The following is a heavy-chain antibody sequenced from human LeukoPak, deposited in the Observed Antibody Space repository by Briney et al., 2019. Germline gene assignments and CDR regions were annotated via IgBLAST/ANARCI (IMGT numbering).Heavy chain of an antibody. CDR2: MNPNSGNT. D-gene: IGHD2-15*01. CDR3: ARVIGYCSGGSCPDYYYYYGMDV. CDR1: GYTFTSYD. V-gene: IGHV1-8*01. Sequence: ASVKVSCKASGYTFTSYDINWVRQATGQGLEWMGWMNPNSGNTGYAQKFQGRVTMTRNISMSTAYMELSSLRSEDTAVYYCARVIGYCSGGSCPDYYYYYGMDVWGQGTTVTVSS. J-gene: IGHJ6*02.